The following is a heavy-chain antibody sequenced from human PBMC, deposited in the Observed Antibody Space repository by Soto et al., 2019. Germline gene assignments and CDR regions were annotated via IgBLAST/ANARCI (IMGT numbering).Heavy chain of an antibody. D-gene: IGHD6-13*01. CDR1: GFTFSSYS. Sequence: PGVSLRLSCAASGFTFSSYSMNWVRQAPGKGLEWVAVISYDGSNTYYADSVKGRFTISRDNSKNTLYLQMNSLRAEDTAVYYCAKVVPYSSSWPFDYWGQGTLVTVSS. CDR2: ISYDGSNT. V-gene: IGHV3-30*18. CDR3: AKVVPYSSSWPFDY. J-gene: IGHJ4*02.